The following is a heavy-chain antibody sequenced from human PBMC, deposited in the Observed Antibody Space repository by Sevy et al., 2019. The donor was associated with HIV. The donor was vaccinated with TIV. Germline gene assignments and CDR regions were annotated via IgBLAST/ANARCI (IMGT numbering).Heavy chain of an antibody. D-gene: IGHD2-21*02. V-gene: IGHV3-30*04. CDR1: GFTFSDYD. Sequence: GGSLRLSCAASGFTFSDYDMHWVRQAPGKGLGWVAVMSHDGNYKNHADSVKVRFTISRDNFKNTLYLQMNSLRVEDTAVYFCARLFSCGGDCYYLDYWGQRAPVTVSS. J-gene: IGHJ4*02. CDR2: MSHDGNYK. CDR3: ARLFSCGGDCYYLDY.